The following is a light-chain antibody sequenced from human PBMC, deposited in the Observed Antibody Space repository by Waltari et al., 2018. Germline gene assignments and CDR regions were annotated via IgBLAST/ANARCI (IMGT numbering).Light chain of an antibody. J-gene: IGKJ1*01. V-gene: IGKV1-5*03. Sequence: DIQMTQSPSTLSATVGDRVTITCRASQSISSWLAWYQQKPGKAPKLLISKATNLESGVPSMFRGSGSGTEFTLTISSLQPDDFASYYCHQYNDYSWTFGQGTKVEIK. CDR1: QSISSW. CDR3: HQYNDYSWT. CDR2: KAT.